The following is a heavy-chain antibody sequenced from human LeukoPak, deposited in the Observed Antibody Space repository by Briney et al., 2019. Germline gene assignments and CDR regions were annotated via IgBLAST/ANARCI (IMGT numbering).Heavy chain of an antibody. V-gene: IGHV5-51*01. J-gene: IGHJ4*02. CDR3: ARRHDSSGYSLGKFDY. D-gene: IGHD3-22*01. CDR2: IYPGDSDT. CDR1: GYSFTSYW. Sequence: GESLKISCKGSGYSFTSYWIGWVRQMAGKGLEWMGIIYPGDSDTRYSPSFQGQVTISADKSISTAYLQWSSLKASDTAMYYCARRHDSSGYSLGKFDYWGQGTLVTVSS.